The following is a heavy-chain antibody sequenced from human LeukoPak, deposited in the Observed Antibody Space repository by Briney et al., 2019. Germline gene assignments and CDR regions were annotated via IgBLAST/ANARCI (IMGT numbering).Heavy chain of an antibody. CDR2: IRYDGNNK. D-gene: IGHD1-14*01. J-gene: IGHJ4*02. Sequence: GGSLRLSCAASGFTFSSYGMHWVRQAPGKGLEWVAFIRYDGNNKLYADSMKGRFTISRDNSKNTLYLHINSLRAEDTAVYYCVKDNPLDYWGQGTLVIVSS. V-gene: IGHV3-30*02. CDR3: VKDNPLDY. CDR1: GFTFSSYG.